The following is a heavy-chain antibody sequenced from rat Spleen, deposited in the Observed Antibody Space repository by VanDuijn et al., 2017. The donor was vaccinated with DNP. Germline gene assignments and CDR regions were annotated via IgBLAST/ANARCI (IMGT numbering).Heavy chain of an antibody. J-gene: IGHJ2*01. CDR3: ARHEEMDGGFDY. CDR2: ISTGGGST. Sequence: EVQLVESGGDLVQPGRSLKLSCVASGFTFSDYNMAWVRQAPTKGLEWVTTISTGGGSTYYRDSVKGRFTISRDDAESILYLQMNSLRSEDTATYYCARHEEMDGGFDYWGQGVMVTVSS. V-gene: IGHV5-25*01. D-gene: IGHD1-12*02. CDR1: GFTFSDYN.